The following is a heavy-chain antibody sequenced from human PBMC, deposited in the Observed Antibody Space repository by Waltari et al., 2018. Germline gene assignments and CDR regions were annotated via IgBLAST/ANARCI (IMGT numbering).Heavy chain of an antibody. CDR2: ISGSGGST. V-gene: IGHV3-23*04. D-gene: IGHD2-21*01. J-gene: IGHJ3*02. CDR3: ARRTYCGGDCSPRRLDAFDI. CDR1: GFTFSSYA. Sequence: VQLVESGGGVVQPGRSLRLSCAASGFTFSSYAMHWVRQAPGKGLEWVSAISGSGGSTYYADSVKGRFTISRDNSKNTLYLQMNSLRSEDTAVYYCARRTYCGGDCSPRRLDAFDIWGQGTMVTVSS.